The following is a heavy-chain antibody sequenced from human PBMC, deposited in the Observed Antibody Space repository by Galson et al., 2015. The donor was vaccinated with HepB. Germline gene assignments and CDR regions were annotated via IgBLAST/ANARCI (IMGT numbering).Heavy chain of an antibody. CDR2: ISYDGSNK. J-gene: IGHJ4*02. V-gene: IGHV3-30*18. D-gene: IGHD2-2*02. Sequence: SLRLSCAASGFTFSGSGMHWVRQAPGQGLEWEAVISYDGSNKYYADSVKGRFTISRDNSKNTLSLQMNSLRAEDTAVYYCAKDRGSSCYSCPFDYWGQGTLVTVSS. CDR1: GFTFSGSG. CDR3: AKDRGSSCYSCPFDY.